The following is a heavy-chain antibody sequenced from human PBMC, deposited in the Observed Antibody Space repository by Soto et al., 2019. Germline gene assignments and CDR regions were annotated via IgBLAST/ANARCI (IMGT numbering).Heavy chain of an antibody. D-gene: IGHD2-8*01. CDR2: ISSSSSTI. CDR1: GFTFSSYS. Sequence: GGSLRLSCAASGFTFSSYSMNWVRQAPGKGLEWVSYISSSSSTIYYADSVKGRFTISRDNAKNSLYLQMNSLRDEDTAVYYCAKSQDIVLMVYARDYYYYGMDVWGQGTTVTVSS. J-gene: IGHJ6*02. CDR3: AKSQDIVLMVYARDYYYYGMDV. V-gene: IGHV3-48*02.